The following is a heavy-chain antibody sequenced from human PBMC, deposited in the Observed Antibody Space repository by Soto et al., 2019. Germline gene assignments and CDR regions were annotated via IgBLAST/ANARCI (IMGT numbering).Heavy chain of an antibody. D-gene: IGHD3-22*01. CDR1: GGSISSGDYY. V-gene: IGHV4-30-4*01. CDR3: ARGSYYSDSSGYYLY. Sequence: QVQLQESGPGLVKPSQTLSLTCTVSGGSISSGDYYWSWIRQPPGKGLEWIGYIYYSGSTYYNPSLKSRVTLSVDTSKNQFSLQLSSVTAADSAVYYCARGSYYSDSSGYYLYWGQGNLVTVSS. CDR2: IYYSGST. J-gene: IGHJ4*02.